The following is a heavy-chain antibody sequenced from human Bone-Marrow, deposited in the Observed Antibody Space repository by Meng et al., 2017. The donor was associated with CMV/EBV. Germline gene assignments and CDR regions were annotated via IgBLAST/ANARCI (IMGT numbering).Heavy chain of an antibody. CDR2: IYYTGSI. J-gene: IGHJ5*02. Sequence: SEPLSLTCSVSGGSMNYYYWNWIRQPPGKGLEWIGHIYYTGSITYNPSLKSRVTISVDTSKSQVSLKLTSVTAADTAVYYCARGYEKYQLLYWFDPWGQGTMVTVSS. CDR3: ARGYEKYQLLYWFDP. D-gene: IGHD2-2*01. CDR1: GGSMNYYY. V-gene: IGHV4-59*01.